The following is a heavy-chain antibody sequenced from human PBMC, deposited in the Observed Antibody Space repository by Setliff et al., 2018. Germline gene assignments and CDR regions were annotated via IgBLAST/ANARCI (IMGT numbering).Heavy chain of an antibody. CDR2: INNYNFNT. CDR1: GFTFTDYG. J-gene: IGHJ2*01. CDR3: ATVNRGGYHSIYWYFAP. D-gene: IGHD1-26*01. Sequence: ASVKVSCKSSGFTFTDYGITWVRQVPGQGLEWMGWINNYNFNTQYAQKFQGRVTVTTDTSTTTAYMELRSLRADDTAVYYCATVNRGGYHSIYWYFAPWGRGTLVTVSS. V-gene: IGHV1-18*01.